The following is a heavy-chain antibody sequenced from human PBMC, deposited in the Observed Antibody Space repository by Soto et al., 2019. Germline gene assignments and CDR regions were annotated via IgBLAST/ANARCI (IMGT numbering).Heavy chain of an antibody. J-gene: IGHJ6*02. Sequence: ASVKVSCKASGYTFTAYYIHWVRQAPGQEVEWMGWIRPNGGSTDFAREFQGRFTMTWDTSISTAYMDLSSLRSDDTAVYYCARGSVASAAEPTGMDVWGQGTTVTVSS. CDR2: IRPNGGST. CDR3: ARGSVASAAEPTGMDV. D-gene: IGHD6-13*01. V-gene: IGHV1-2*02. CDR1: GYTFTAYY.